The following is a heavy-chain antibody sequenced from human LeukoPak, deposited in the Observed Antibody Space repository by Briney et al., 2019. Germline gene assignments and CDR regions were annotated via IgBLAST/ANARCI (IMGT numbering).Heavy chain of an antibody. Sequence: GGSLRLSCAASGFPLSSYGMHWVRQAPGEGLEWVAVIWYDGSNKYYADSVKGRFTISRDNSKNTLYLQMNSLRVEDTAVYYCARERGILYYDYRGQGTLVTVSS. D-gene: IGHD2-8*01. CDR2: IWYDGSNK. J-gene: IGHJ4*02. CDR3: ARERGILYYDY. CDR1: GFPLSSYG. V-gene: IGHV3-33*01.